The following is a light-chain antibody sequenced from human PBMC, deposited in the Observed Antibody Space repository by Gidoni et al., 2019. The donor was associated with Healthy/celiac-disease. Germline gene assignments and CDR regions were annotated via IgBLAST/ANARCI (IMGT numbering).Light chain of an antibody. CDR1: NIGSTS. J-gene: IGLJ7*01. Sequence: SYVLTQPPSVSVAPGQTARITCGGTNIGSTSVHWYQQKPGQAPLLVVYDDSDRPSAIPERFSGSNSGNTATLTISRVEAVDEADYYCQVWDSSSDHAVFGGGTQLTVL. V-gene: IGLV3-21*02. CDR2: DDS. CDR3: QVWDSSSDHAV.